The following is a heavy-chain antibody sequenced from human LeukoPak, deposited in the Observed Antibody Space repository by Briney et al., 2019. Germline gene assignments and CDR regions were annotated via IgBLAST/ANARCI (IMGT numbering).Heavy chain of an antibody. J-gene: IGHJ4*02. CDR2: IIPIFGTA. Sequence: SVKVSCKASGYTFTSYGISWVRQAPGQGLEWMGGIIPIFGTANYAQKFQGRVTITSDKSTSTAYMELSSLRSDDTAVYYCARVISTLPRFDYWGQGTLVTVSS. V-gene: IGHV1-69*06. CDR3: ARVISTLPRFDY. CDR1: GYTFTSYG. D-gene: IGHD2-2*01.